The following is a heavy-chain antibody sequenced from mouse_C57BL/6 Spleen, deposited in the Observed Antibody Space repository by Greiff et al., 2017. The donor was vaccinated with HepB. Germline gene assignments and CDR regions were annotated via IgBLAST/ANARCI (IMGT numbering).Heavy chain of an antibody. J-gene: IGHJ3*01. V-gene: IGHV2-9-1*01. D-gene: IGHD1-1*01. CDR2: IWTGGGT. Sequence: VKLVESGPGLVAPSQSLSITCTVSGFSLTSYAISWVRQPPGKGLEWLGVIWTGGGTNYNSALKSRLSISKDNSKSQVFLKMNSLQTDDTARYYCASHALYGSSYVWFAYWGQGTLVTVSA. CDR3: ASHALYGSSYVWFAY. CDR1: GFSLTSYA.